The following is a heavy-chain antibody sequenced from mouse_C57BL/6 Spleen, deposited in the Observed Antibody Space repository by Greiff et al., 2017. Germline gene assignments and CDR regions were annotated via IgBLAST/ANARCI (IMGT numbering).Heavy chain of an antibody. D-gene: IGHD1-1*01. J-gene: IGHJ3*01. Sequence: QVQLQQPGAELVKPGASVKVCCKASGYTFTSYWMHWVKQRPGQGLEWIGRIHPSDSDTNYNQKFKGKATLTVDKSSSTAYMQLSSLTSEDSAVYYCAITYYYGSSYGAYWGQGTLVTVSA. CDR3: AITYYYGSSYGAY. V-gene: IGHV1-74*01. CDR1: GYTFTSYW. CDR2: IHPSDSDT.